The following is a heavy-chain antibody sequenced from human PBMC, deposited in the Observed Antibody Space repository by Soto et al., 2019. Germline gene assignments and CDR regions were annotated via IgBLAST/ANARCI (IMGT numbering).Heavy chain of an antibody. V-gene: IGHV3-66*01. CDR2: IYSGGST. D-gene: IGHD2-2*01. Sequence: SGGSLRLSCAASGFTVSSNYMSWVRQAPGKGLEWVSVIYSGGSTYYADSVKGRFTISRDNSKNTLYLQMNSLRAEDTAVYYCARVLVVVPAAMRYYYYYYMDVWGKGTTVTVSS. CDR3: ARVLVVVPAAMRYYYYYYMDV. CDR1: GFTVSSNY. J-gene: IGHJ6*03.